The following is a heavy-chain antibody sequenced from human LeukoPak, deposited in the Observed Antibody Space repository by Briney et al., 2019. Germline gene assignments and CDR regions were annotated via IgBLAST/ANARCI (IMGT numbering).Heavy chain of an antibody. Sequence: ASVKVSCKASGYTFTGYYMHWVRQAPGQGLEWMGRINPNNGGTNYAQKFQGRVTMTGDTSISAAYMELSSLRSDDTAVYYCTRESGSYHGNDYWGQGTLVTVSS. CDR3: TRESGSYHGNDY. CDR2: INPNNGGT. V-gene: IGHV1-2*06. J-gene: IGHJ4*02. D-gene: IGHD1-26*01. CDR1: GYTFTGYY.